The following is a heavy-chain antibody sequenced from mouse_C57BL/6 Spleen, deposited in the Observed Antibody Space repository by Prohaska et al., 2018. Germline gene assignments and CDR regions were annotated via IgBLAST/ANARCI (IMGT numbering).Heavy chain of an antibody. J-gene: IGHJ3*01. V-gene: IGHV5-17*01. CDR2: ISSGSSTI. D-gene: IGHD2-4*01. Sequence: EVQLVESGGGLVKPGGSLKLSCAASGFTFSDYGMHWVRQAPEKGREWVAYISSGSSTIYYADTVKGRFTISRDNAKNTLFLQMTSLRSEDTAMYYCARSYDYDGGFAYWGQGTLVTVSA. CDR1: GFTFSDYG. CDR3: ARSYDYDGGFAY.